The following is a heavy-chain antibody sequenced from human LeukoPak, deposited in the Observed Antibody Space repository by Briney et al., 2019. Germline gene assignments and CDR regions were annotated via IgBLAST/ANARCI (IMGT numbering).Heavy chain of an antibody. D-gene: IGHD6-6*01. CDR3: ARGSGGQQLIRGYYYMDV. CDR1: GFTVSSNY. Sequence: PGGSLRLSCAASGFTVSSNYMSWVRQAPGKGLEWVSSISSTSSYIYYADSVKGRFTISTDNAKNSLYLQMSSLRAEDTAVYYCARGSGGQQLIRGYYYMDVWGKGTTVTVSS. J-gene: IGHJ6*03. V-gene: IGHV3-21*01. CDR2: ISSTSSYI.